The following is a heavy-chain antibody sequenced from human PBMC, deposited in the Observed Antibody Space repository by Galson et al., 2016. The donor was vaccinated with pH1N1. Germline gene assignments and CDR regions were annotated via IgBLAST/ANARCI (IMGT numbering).Heavy chain of an antibody. D-gene: IGHD3-22*01. CDR1: EYTFIGYY. CDR2: INPNNGDT. CDR3: ARVNTYDSSGYYPFDY. Sequence: SVKVSCKASEYTFIGYYIHWMRQAPGHGLAWMGRINPNNGDTHYAQNFQGRVTMTRDTSISTAYMELNSLRSDDTDVYYCARVNTYDSSGYYPFDYWGQGTPVTVSS. V-gene: IGHV1-2*05. J-gene: IGHJ4*02.